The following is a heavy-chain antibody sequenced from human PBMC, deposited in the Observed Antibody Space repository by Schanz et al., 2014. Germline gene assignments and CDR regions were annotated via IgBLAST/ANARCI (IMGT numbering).Heavy chain of an antibody. CDR1: GFNFGSHG. D-gene: IGHD3-10*01. CDR3: ARPALWFGDNCFDP. Sequence: VQLVESGGGVVQPGRSLRLSCAASGFNFGSHGMHWVRQAPGKGPEWVANIKHDGSVKDYVDSVEGRFTISRDNAKNSLYLQMNSLRAEDTAVYYCARPALWFGDNCFDPWGQGTLVTVSS. V-gene: IGHV3-7*05. CDR2: IKHDGSVK. J-gene: IGHJ5*02.